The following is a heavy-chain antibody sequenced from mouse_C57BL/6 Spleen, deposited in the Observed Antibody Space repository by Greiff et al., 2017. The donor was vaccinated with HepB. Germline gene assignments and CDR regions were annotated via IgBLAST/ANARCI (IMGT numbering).Heavy chain of an antibody. CDR1: GYSITSGYY. Sequence: ESGPGLVKPSQSLSLTCSVTGYSITSGYYWNWIRQFPGNKLEWMGYISYDGSNNYNPSLKNRISITRDTSKNQFFLKLNSVTTEDTATYYCAREGLITTVVAPFAYWGQGTLVTVSA. CDR3: AREGLITTVVAPFAY. D-gene: IGHD1-1*01. CDR2: ISYDGSN. V-gene: IGHV3-6*01. J-gene: IGHJ3*01.